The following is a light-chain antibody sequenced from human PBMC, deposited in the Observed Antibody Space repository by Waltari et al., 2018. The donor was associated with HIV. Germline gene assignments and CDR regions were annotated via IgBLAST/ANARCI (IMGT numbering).Light chain of an antibody. CDR1: ALPKQY. V-gene: IGLV3-25*03. Sequence: SYELTQPPSVSVSPGQTARIICSGEALPKQYAFWYQQKPDQGPVVFIYKDNERASGSPERFSGSRSGTTFTLTISGVQADDEADYYCQAADSSGTYWVFGGGTKLTVL. J-gene: IGLJ3*02. CDR3: QAADSSGTYWV. CDR2: KDN.